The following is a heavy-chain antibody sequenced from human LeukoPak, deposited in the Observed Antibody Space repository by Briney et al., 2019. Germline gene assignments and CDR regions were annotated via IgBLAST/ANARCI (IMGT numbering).Heavy chain of an antibody. CDR3: ARSDRQWLVRSYYFDY. J-gene: IGHJ4*02. V-gene: IGHV3-30*04. Sequence: GGSLRLSCAASGFTFSSYAMHWVRQAPGKGLEWVAVISYDGSNKYYADSVKGRFTISRDNSKNTLYLQMNSLRAEDTAVYYCARSDRQWLVRSYYFDYWAREPWSPSPQ. D-gene: IGHD6-19*01. CDR1: GFTFSSYA. CDR2: ISYDGSNK.